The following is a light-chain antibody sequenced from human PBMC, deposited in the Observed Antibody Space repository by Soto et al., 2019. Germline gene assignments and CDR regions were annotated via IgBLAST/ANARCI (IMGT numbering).Light chain of an antibody. CDR3: QQYRSPPYT. CDR2: GAS. Sequence: EIVLTQSPGTLSLSPGERATLSCRASQSVSSSYLVWYQQKPGQAPRLLIYGASSRATGIPDRFSGSGSGTDFTLTISRLEPQDFAVYYCQQYRSPPYTSGQGTQLAIK. J-gene: IGKJ2*01. CDR1: QSVSSSY. V-gene: IGKV3-20*01.